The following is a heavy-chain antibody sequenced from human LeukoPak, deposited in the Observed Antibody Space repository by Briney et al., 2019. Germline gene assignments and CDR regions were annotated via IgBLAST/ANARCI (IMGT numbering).Heavy chain of an antibody. Sequence: GASVKVSSKASGYTFTGYYMHWVRQAPGQGLEWMGRINPNSGGTNYAQKFQGRVTMTRDTSISTAYMELSRLRSDDTAVYYCARDGDYDILTGYYNWFDPWGQGTLVTVSS. CDR2: INPNSGGT. D-gene: IGHD3-9*01. J-gene: IGHJ5*02. CDR3: ARDGDYDILTGYYNWFDP. CDR1: GYTFTGYY. V-gene: IGHV1-2*06.